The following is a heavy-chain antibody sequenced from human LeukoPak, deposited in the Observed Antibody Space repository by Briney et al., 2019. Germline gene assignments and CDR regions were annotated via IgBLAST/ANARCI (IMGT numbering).Heavy chain of an antibody. CDR2: INPSSGYT. D-gene: IGHD4-23*01. CDR1: GYTFTGYY. V-gene: IGHV1-2*02. Sequence: ASVKVSCKASGYTFTGYYMHWVRQAPGQGLEWMGWINPSSGYTNYAQRFQGRVTMTRNTSISTAYMELSSLRSEDTAVYYCARGIPDYGGNSDFDYWGQGTLVTVSS. CDR3: ARGIPDYGGNSDFDY. J-gene: IGHJ4*02.